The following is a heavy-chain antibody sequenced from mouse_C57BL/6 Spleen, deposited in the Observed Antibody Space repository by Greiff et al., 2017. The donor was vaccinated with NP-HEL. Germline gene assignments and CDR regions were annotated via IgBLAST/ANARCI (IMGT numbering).Heavy chain of an antibody. CDR2: IDPSDSYT. J-gene: IGHJ4*01. D-gene: IGHD2-4*01. Sequence: QVQLQQPGAELVKPGASVKLSCKASGYTFTSYWMQWVKQRPGQGLEWIGEIDPSDSYTNYNQKFKGKATLTVDTSSSTAYMQISSLTSEDSAVYYCNDYDGHYYAMDYWGQGTSVTVSS. CDR3: NDYDGHYYAMDY. V-gene: IGHV1-50*01. CDR1: GYTFTSYW.